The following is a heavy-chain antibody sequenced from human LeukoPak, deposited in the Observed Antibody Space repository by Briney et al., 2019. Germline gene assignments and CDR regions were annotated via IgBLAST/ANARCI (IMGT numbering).Heavy chain of an antibody. J-gene: IGHJ3*02. Sequence: GGSLRLSCAASGFSVNNYGMRWVRQAPGKVPEWVSYIDARSGITYYADSVQGRFTISRDNAQESVFLQMNSLRADDTAVYYCARTYDFGRGPPGDAFDNWGPGTLVTVSS. V-gene: IGHV3-48*01. CDR2: IDARSGIT. CDR3: ARTYDFGRGPPGDAFDN. CDR1: GFSVNNYG. D-gene: IGHD3-3*01.